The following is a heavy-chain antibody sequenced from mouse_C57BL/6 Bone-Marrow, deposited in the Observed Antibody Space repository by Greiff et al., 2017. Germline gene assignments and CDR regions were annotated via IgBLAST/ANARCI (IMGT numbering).Heavy chain of an antibody. Sequence: EVKLVESEGGLVQPGSSMKLSCTASGFTFSDYYMAWVRQVPEKGLEWVANINYDGSSTYYLDSLKSRFIISRDNAKNILYLQMSSLKSEDTATSYCARGSNYGYAMDYWGQGTSVTVSS. CDR1: GFTFSDYY. CDR2: INYDGSST. CDR3: ARGSNYGYAMDY. J-gene: IGHJ4*01. V-gene: IGHV5-16*01. D-gene: IGHD2-5*01.